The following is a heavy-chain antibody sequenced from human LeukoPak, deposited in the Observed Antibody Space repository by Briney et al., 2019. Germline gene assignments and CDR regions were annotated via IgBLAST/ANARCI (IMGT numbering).Heavy chain of an antibody. D-gene: IGHD3-3*01. J-gene: IGHJ4*02. V-gene: IGHV1-69*05. CDR2: IIPIFGTA. Sequence: SVKVSCKASGGTFSSYAISWVRQAPGQGLEWMGRIIPIFGTANYAQKFQGRVTITTDESTSTAYMELSSLRSEDTAVYYCARESITIFGVVIGRYFDYWGQGTLVTVSS. CDR1: GGTFSSYA. CDR3: ARESITIFGVVIGRYFDY.